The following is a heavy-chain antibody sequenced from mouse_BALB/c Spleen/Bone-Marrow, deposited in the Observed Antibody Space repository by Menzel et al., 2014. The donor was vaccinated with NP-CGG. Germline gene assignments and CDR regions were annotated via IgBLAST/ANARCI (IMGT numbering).Heavy chain of an antibody. J-gene: IGHJ2*01. CDR1: GDSITSGY. CDR2: ISYSGNT. CDR3: ATYDGYCFDY. V-gene: IGHV3-8*02. Sequence: EVHLVEPGTSLVKPSQPLSLTCSVTGDSITSGYWNWIRKFPGNKLEYMGYISYSGNTYYNPSLKSRISITRDTSKNQYYLQLNSVATEDTATYYCATYDGYCFDYWGQGTTLTVSS. D-gene: IGHD2-3*01.